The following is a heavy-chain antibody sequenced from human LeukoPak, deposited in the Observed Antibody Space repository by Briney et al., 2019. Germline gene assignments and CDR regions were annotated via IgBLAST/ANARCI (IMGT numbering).Heavy chain of an antibody. J-gene: IGHJ3*02. V-gene: IGHV3-23*01. Sequence: GGSLRLSCAASGFTFSSYALSWVRQAPGKGLEWVSAISGSGGSTYYADSVKGRFTISRDNSKNTLYLQMNSLRAEDTAVYYCAKDRGYSYGLSTIWVQGTMVTISS. D-gene: IGHD5-18*01. CDR1: GFTFSSYA. CDR2: ISGSGGST. CDR3: AKDRGYSYGLSTI.